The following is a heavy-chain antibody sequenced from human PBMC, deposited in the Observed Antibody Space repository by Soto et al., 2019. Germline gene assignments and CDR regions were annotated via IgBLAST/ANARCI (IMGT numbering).Heavy chain of an antibody. Sequence: GPSVKVSCKASGYNFGSYGVSWVRQAPGQGLEWMGWINPDNGNTKSSQKFQDRVIITRDTSASTAYMDLSSLRSEDTAVYYCARGIATGQLDPWGQGTLVTVSS. CDR1: GYNFGSYG. J-gene: IGHJ5*02. CDR2: INPDNGNT. D-gene: IGHD2-15*01. V-gene: IGHV1-18*01. CDR3: ARGIATGQLDP.